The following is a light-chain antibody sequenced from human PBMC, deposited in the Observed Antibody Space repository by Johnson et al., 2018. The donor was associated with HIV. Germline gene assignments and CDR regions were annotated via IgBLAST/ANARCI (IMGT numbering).Light chain of an antibody. CDR1: SSNIGNSY. CDR3: GTWDTSLSALYV. CDR2: ENN. Sequence: QSVLTQPPSVSAAQGQKVTISCSGSSSNIGNSYVSWYQQLPGTAPKLLIYENNTRPSGIPDRVSGSKSGTSANLAITGLQTGAEADYYCGTWDTSLSALYVFGTGTKSTGL. V-gene: IGLV1-51*02. J-gene: IGLJ1*01.